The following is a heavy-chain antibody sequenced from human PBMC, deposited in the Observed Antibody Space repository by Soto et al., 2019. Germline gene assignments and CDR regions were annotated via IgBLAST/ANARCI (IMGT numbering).Heavy chain of an antibody. CDR3: AQLSRGHYKFHY. Sequence: QITLKESGPTLVKPTQTLTLACTFSGFSLTTSGVGVGWIRQPPGKALDWLALIYWDDDKRYSPSLKSRLTSPKNTPKNQVALTMANMAPGNTPTYSCAQLSRGHYKFHYWAQGPLVTVS. D-gene: IGHD3-10*01. J-gene: IGHJ4*02. CDR1: GFSLTTSGVG. V-gene: IGHV2-5*02. CDR2: IYWDDDK.